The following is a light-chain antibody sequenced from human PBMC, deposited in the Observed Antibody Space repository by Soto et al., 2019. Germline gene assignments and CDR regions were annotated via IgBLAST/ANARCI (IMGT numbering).Light chain of an antibody. J-gene: IGLJ1*01. CDR3: SSYTSNNTQV. CDR2: EVS. CDR1: SSDVGGYNY. V-gene: IGLV2-14*01. Sequence: QSVLTQPASVSGSPGQSITISCTGTSSDVGGYNYVSWYQQHPGKAPKLMIYEVSNRPSGVPNRFSGSKSGNTASLTISGLQAEDEADYYCSSYTSNNTQVFGTGTKSPS.